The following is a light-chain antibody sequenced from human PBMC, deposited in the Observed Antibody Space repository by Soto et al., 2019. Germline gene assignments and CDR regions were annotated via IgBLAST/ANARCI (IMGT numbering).Light chain of an antibody. V-gene: IGLV2-11*01. CDR3: GSYAGSYTFV. Sequence: QSVLTQPRSVAGPPGQSVTISCTGTSSDVGVYNYVSWYQQYPGKAPKIMIYDVSKRPSGVPDRFSGSKSDNTASLTISGLQAEDEADYYCGSYAGSYTFVFGSGTKVTVL. CDR1: SSDVGVYNY. J-gene: IGLJ1*01. CDR2: DVS.